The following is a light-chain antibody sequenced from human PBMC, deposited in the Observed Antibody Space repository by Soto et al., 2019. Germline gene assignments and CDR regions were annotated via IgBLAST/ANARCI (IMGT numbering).Light chain of an antibody. Sequence: EIVMTQSPVTLSVSPGERATLSCRASQSVSSNLAWYQHKPGQAPRLLIYAISTRATGIPARFSGSGSGAEFTLTISSLQSEDFAVYFCHQFYGWPYTFGQGTRLEIK. CDR2: AIS. CDR3: HQFYGWPYT. J-gene: IGKJ2*01. V-gene: IGKV3-15*01. CDR1: QSVSSN.